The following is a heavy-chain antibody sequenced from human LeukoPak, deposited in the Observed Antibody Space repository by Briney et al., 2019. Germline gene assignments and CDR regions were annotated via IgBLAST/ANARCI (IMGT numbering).Heavy chain of an antibody. J-gene: IGHJ1*01. Sequence: SQTQSLTCTISGGFISSSSYYWGWIRQPPGKGLEWIGDIFYIVFTYYKPALKGRVSISIDTPTTHFFLELTSVAAAATALYYCSSRRYYDSTGYLEWGQGPLVTVTS. D-gene: IGHD3-22*01. V-gene: IGHV4-39*02. CDR1: GGFISSSSYY. CDR3: SSRRYYDSTGYLE. CDR2: IFYIVFT.